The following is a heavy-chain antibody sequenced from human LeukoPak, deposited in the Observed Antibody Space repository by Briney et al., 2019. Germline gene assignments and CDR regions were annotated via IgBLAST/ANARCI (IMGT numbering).Heavy chain of an antibody. V-gene: IGHV1-3*01. CDR1: GYTFTSYA. J-gene: IGHJ4*02. CDR3: ARPYSSSWYAHLDFDY. D-gene: IGHD6-13*01. CDR2: INAGSGNT. Sequence: GASVKVSCKASGYTFTSYAMHWVRQAPGQRLEWMGWINAGSGNTKYSQKFQGRVTITRDTSASTAYMELSSLRSEDTAVYYCARPYSSSWYAHLDFDYWGQGTLVTVSS.